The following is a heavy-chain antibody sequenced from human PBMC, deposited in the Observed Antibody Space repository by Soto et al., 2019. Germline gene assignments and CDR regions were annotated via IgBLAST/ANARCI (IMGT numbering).Heavy chain of an antibody. CDR3: ARDAYSNFDS. CDR2: IYYGGST. D-gene: IGHD1-26*01. J-gene: IGHJ4*02. V-gene: IGHV4-61*01. Sequence: QVQLQESGPGLVKPSETLSLTCTVSTGSVSSGSYYWSWIRQPPGRGLEWIGYIYYGGSTDYNPSLKSRAAISVDTSKNQFSLKMTSGTAADTAVYYCARDAYSNFDSWGQGTLDAVSS. CDR1: TGSVSSGSYY.